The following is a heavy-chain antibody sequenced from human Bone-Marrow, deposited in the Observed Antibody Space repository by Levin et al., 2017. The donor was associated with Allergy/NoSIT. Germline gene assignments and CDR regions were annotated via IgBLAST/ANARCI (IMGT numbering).Heavy chain of an antibody. CDR1: GFPVSRNY. J-gene: IGHJ4*02. V-gene: IGHV3-66*01. D-gene: IGHD6-13*01. CDR3: ARDGVGTAAGTP. Sequence: LSLPCAASGFPVSRNYMSWVRQAPGKGLEWVSLIYSGGDTQYADSVKGRFTISRDNSKNTLYLQMNSLRADDTAVYYCARDGVGTAAGTPWGQGTLVTVSS. CDR2: IYSGGDT.